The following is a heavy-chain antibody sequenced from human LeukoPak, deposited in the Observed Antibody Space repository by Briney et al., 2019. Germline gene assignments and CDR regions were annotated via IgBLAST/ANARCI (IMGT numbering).Heavy chain of an antibody. CDR1: GGSFSGYY. V-gene: IGHV4-34*01. CDR2: INHSGST. J-gene: IGHJ4*02. D-gene: IGHD3-16*02. Sequence: SETLSLTCAVYGGSFSGYYWSWIRQPPGKGLEWIGEINHSGSTNYIPSIKSRVTISVDTSKNQFSLKLTSVTAADTAVYYCARLLGPFDFVGGSSRSEWGQGTLVTVSS. CDR3: ARLLGPFDFVGGSSRSE.